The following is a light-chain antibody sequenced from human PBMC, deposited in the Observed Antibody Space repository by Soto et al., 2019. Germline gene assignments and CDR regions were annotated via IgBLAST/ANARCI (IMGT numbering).Light chain of an antibody. V-gene: IGLV2-14*01. CDR1: SSDVGGYNY. CDR2: DVS. CDR3: SSYTSSSTYV. J-gene: IGLJ1*01. Sequence: QSAPAQPASVSGSPGQSITFSCTGTSSDVGGYNYVSWYQQHPGKAPKLMIYDVSNRPSGVSNRFSGSKSGNTASLTISGLQAEDEADYYCSSYTSSSTYVFGTGTKVTV.